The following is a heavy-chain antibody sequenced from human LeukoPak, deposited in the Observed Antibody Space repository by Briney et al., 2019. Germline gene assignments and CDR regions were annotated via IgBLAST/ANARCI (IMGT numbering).Heavy chain of an antibody. J-gene: IGHJ4*02. Sequence: GASVKVSCKASGYIFTDYAIQWVRQAPGQGLEWMGWINAGNGKTKYSQKFQGRVTITRDKSASTAYMELSGLRSDDTAVYYCARARWTSTVTTYYLDFWGQGNLVTVSS. CDR1: GYIFTDYA. CDR2: INAGNGKT. D-gene: IGHD4-17*01. CDR3: ARARWTSTVTTYYLDF. V-gene: IGHV1-3*01.